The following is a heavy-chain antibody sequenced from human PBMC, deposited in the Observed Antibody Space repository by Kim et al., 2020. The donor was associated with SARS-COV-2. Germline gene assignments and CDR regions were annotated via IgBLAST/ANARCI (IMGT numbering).Heavy chain of an antibody. CDR1: GGSISSYY. D-gene: IGHD3-10*01. J-gene: IGHJ6*03. V-gene: IGHV4-59*01. Sequence: SETLSLTCTVSGGSISSYYWSWIRQPPGKGLEWIGYIYYSGSTNYNPSLKSRVTISVDTSKNQFSLKLSSVTAADTAVYYCARDAWGWGVISSYYYMDVWGKGTTVTVSS. CDR3: ARDAWGWGVISSYYYMDV. CDR2: IYYSGST.